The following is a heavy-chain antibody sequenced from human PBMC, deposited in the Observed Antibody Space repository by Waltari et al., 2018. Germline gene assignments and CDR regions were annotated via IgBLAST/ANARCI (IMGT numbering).Heavy chain of an antibody. D-gene: IGHD5-12*01. CDR1: GFRFSNYG. CDR2: ISFDGNEK. Sequence: QVQLVESGGGVVQPGRSLRLSCTASGFRFSNYGMPWVRQAPGKGLWWGAIISFDGNEKHYADSVKGRLTVSRDNSKNTLCLQLNSLRAEDTAVYYCAKELYPGYARRLFDYWGQGTLVTVSS. V-gene: IGHV3-30*18. J-gene: IGHJ4*02. CDR3: AKELYPGYARRLFDY.